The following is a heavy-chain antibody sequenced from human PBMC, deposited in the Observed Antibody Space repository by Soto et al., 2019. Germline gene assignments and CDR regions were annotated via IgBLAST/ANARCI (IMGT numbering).Heavy chain of an antibody. D-gene: IGHD4-17*01. CDR1: GDSISSYY. CDR3: ARHETRHGDYDY. V-gene: IGHV4-59*08. J-gene: IGHJ4*02. CDR2: IHYSGST. Sequence: QVQLQESGPGLVKPSETLSLTCTVSGDSISSYYWSWIRQPPGKGLEWIGYIHYSGSTNYNPSLERRVPRSVDTSRNPSTMRLSSVPAADTAVYSCARHETRHGDYDYWGQGALVTVSS.